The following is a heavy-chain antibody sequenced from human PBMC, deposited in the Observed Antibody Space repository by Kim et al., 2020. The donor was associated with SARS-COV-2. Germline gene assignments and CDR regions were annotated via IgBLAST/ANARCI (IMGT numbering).Heavy chain of an antibody. CDR3: ARGLYDFWSGYFNYYYG. Sequence: GGSLRLSCAASGFTFSSYAMHWVRQAPGKGLEWVAVISYDGSNKYYADSVKGRFTISRDNSKNTLYLQMNSLRAEDTAVYYCARGLYDFWSGYFNYYYG. V-gene: IGHV3-30-3*01. CDR1: GFTFSSYA. J-gene: IGHJ6*01. CDR2: ISYDGSNK. D-gene: IGHD3-3*01.